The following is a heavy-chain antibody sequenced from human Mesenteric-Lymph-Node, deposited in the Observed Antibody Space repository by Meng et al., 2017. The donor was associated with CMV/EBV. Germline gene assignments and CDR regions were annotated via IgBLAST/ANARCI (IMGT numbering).Heavy chain of an antibody. J-gene: IGHJ4*02. CDR3: ARVRDLFRYFDY. V-gene: IGHV4-30-4*08. CDR1: GGSISDDDYY. Sequence: SETLSLTCTASGGSISDDDYYWTWIRQPPGKGLEWIGYIYYSGSTSYNPSLKSRVTLSVDTSKNQFSLKLNSVTAADTAVYYCARVRDLFRYFDYWGQGTLVTVSS. CDR2: IYYSGST.